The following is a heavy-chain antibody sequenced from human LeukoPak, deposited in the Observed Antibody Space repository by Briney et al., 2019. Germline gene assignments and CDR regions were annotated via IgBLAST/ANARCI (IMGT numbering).Heavy chain of an antibody. J-gene: IGHJ4*02. D-gene: IGHD1/OR15-1a*01. CDR1: GFTFDDYA. CDR3: ARWRSQQSEFDL. V-gene: IGHV3-9*01. CDR2: ISWNSGSI. Sequence: GGSLRLSCAASGFTFDDYAMHWVRQAPGKGLEWVSGISWNSGSIGYADSVKGRFTISRDNAKNSLFLQMSGLRAEDTAIYYCARWRSQQSEFDLWGQGTLATVSS.